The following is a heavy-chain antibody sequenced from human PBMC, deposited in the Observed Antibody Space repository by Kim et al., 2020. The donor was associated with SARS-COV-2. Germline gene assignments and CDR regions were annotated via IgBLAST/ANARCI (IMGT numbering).Heavy chain of an antibody. Sequence: GGSLRLSCAASGFTFSSYSMNWVRQAPGKGLEWVSSISSSSSYIYYADSVKGRFTISRDNAKNSLYLQMNSLRAEDTAVYYCARRATVTTGCDIWGHGTMVTVSS. CDR3: ARRATVTTGCDI. CDR2: ISSSSSYI. D-gene: IGHD4-17*01. CDR1: GFTFSSYS. J-gene: IGHJ3*02. V-gene: IGHV3-21*01.